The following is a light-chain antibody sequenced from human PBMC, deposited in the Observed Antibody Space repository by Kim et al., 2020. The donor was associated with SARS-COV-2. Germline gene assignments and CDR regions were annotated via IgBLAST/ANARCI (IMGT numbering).Light chain of an antibody. CDR2: GKD. CDR1: SLRSYY. CDR3: NSRDTSDNHLVV. J-gene: IGLJ2*01. V-gene: IGLV3-19*01. Sequence: FGQTIRITCQGDSLRSYYASWYQQKPGQAPVLVIYGKDNRPSGIPDRFSGSSSGNTASLTITGTQAEDEADYYCNSRDTSDNHLVVFGGGTKLTVL.